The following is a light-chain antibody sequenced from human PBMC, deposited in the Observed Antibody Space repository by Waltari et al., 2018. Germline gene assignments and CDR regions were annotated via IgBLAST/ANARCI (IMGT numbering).Light chain of an antibody. CDR3: QQYHNWPRV. Sequence: EIVMTQSPATLSVSPGERATLSCKASQSFITNLAWYQQKPGQPPRLLIYGASARATGIPDRFSGSGFGTEFTLAISSLQSEDSAIYYCQQYHNWPRVFGQGTKVEIK. CDR2: GAS. V-gene: IGKV3-15*01. J-gene: IGKJ1*01. CDR1: QSFITN.